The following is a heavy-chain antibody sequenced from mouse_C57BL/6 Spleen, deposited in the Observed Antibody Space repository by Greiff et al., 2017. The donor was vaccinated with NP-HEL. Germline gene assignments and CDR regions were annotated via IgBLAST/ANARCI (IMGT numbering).Heavy chain of an antibody. CDR1: GYTFTSYW. CDR2: IDPSDSYT. Sequence: QVQLQQPGAELVMPGASVKLSCKASGYTFTSYWMHWVKQRPGQGLEWIGEIDPSDSYTNYNQKFKGKSTLTVDKSSSTAYMQLSSLTSEDSAVYYCARGEDGHYFDYWGQGTTLTVSS. J-gene: IGHJ2*01. V-gene: IGHV1-69*01. D-gene: IGHD2-3*01. CDR3: ARGEDGHYFDY.